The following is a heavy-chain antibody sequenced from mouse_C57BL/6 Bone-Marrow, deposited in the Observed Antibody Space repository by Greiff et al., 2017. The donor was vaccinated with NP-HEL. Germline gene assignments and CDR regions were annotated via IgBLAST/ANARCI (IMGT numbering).Heavy chain of an antibody. J-gene: IGHJ2*01. D-gene: IGHD3-2*02. CDR2: ISYDGSN. Sequence: EVKLVESGPGLVKPSQSLSLTCSVTGYSITSGYYWNWIRQFPGNKLEWMGYISYDGSNNYNPSLKNRISITRDTSKNQFFLKLNSVTTEDTATYYCAREGDSSGYGSDYWGQGTTLTVSS. CDR3: AREGDSSGYGSDY. V-gene: IGHV3-6*01. CDR1: GYSITSGYY.